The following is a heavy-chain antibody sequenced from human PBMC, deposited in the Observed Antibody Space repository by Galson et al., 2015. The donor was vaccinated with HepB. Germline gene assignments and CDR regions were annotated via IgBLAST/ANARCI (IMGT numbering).Heavy chain of an antibody. CDR3: ARDLANNGLDAFDI. CDR2: ISSSGNSI. J-gene: IGHJ3*02. CDR1: GFTFSSYE. V-gene: IGHV3-48*03. Sequence: SLRLSCAASGFTFSSYEMNWVRQAPGRGLDWVSYISSSGNSIKYAGSVKGRFTISRDNAKNSLYLQMNSLRAEDTAVYYCARDLANNGLDAFDIWGQGTMVTVSS. D-gene: IGHD2-8*01.